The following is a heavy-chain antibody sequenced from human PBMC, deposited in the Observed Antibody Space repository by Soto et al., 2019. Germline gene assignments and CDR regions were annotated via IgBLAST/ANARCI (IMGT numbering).Heavy chain of an antibody. CDR1: GFTFDDYA. CDR3: ARSFSDSYYDLDF. CDR2: ISWNSASM. J-gene: IGHJ4*02. V-gene: IGHV3-9*01. Sequence: GGSLRLSCAASGFTFDDYAMHWVRQAPGKGLEWVSGISWNSASMDYADSVKDRFSISRDNAENSLYLQMNILKIEDTAFYYCARSFSDSYYDLDFWGQGTLVTVTS. D-gene: IGHD1-26*01.